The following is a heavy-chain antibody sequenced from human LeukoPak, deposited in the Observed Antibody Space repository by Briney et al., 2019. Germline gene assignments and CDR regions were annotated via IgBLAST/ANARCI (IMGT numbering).Heavy chain of an antibody. J-gene: IGHJ4*02. CDR2: VSGSGSST. Sequence: PGGSLRLSCAASGFTFSSYAMSWVRQDPGKGLEWVSAVSGSGSSTFYADSVKGRFTISRDNSKNTLYLQMNSLRAEDTAVYYCAKDRLLGYCSSTSCYTLPFDSWGQGTLVTVSS. CDR1: GFTFSSYA. CDR3: AKDRLLGYCSSTSCYTLPFDS. V-gene: IGHV3-23*01. D-gene: IGHD2-2*02.